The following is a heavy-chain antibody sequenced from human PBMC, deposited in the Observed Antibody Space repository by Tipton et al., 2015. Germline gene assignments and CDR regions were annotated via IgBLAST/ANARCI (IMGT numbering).Heavy chain of an antibody. CDR2: INTDGSDT. CDR1: GFPFSSYW. CDR3: VRDKRGASIDY. J-gene: IGHJ4*02. V-gene: IGHV3-74*01. D-gene: IGHD3-16*01. Sequence: SLRLSCAASGFPFSSYWMHWVRQVPGRGLEWVSRINTDGSDTRYADSVKGRFSSSRDNAKNTLYLEVNSLRVEDTAVYYCVRDKRGASIDYWGQGTQVTVSS.